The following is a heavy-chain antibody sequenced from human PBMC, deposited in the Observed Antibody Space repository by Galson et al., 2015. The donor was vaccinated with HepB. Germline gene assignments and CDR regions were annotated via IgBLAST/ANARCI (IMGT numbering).Heavy chain of an antibody. Sequence: SLRLSCAASGFDFSIYGMNWVRQAPGKGLEWVAVIWFDGSNEDYVDSVKGRFTISRDNPQKTLYLQMNSLRAEDTAVYYCAREIKGRWYHFEYWGQGALVTVSS. CDR1: GFDFSIYG. V-gene: IGHV3-33*01. J-gene: IGHJ4*02. D-gene: IGHD2-2*01. CDR3: AREIKGRWYHFEY. CDR2: IWFDGSNE.